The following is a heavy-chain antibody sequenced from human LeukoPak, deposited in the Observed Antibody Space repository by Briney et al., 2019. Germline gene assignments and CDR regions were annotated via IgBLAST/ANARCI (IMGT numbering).Heavy chain of an antibody. D-gene: IGHD6-13*01. CDR2: IYSGGST. V-gene: IGHV3-53*01. CDR1: GFTVSSNY. Sequence: GGSLRLSCAASGFTVSSNYMSWVRQAPGKGLEWVSVIYSGGSTYYADSVKGRFTISRGNSKNTLYLQMNSLRAEDTAVYYCAREIHLDYSSSWYFDYWGQGTLVTVSS. CDR3: AREIHLDYSSSWYFDY. J-gene: IGHJ4*02.